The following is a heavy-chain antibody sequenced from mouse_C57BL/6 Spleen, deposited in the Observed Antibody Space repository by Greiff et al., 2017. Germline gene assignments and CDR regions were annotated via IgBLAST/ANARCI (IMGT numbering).Heavy chain of an antibody. CDR1: GYAFSSSW. V-gene: IGHV1-82*01. J-gene: IGHJ3*01. D-gene: IGHD2-4*01. Sequence: QVQLQQSGPELVKPGASVKISCKASGYAFSSSWMNWVKQRPGKGLEWIGRIYPGDGDTNYNGKFKGKATLTADKSSSTAYMQLSSLTSEDSAVYFCARRGGDYDGAWFAYWGQVTLVTVSA. CDR3: ARRGGDYDGAWFAY. CDR2: IYPGDGDT.